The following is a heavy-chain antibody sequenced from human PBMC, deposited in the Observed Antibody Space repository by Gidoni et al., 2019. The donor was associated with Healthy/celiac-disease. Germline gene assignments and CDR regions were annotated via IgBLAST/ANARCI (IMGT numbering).Heavy chain of an antibody. CDR1: GFTVSSNY. Sequence: EVQLVESGGGLVQPGGSLRLSCAASGFTVSSNYMSWVRQAPGKGLGWVSVIYSGGSTYYADSVKGRFTISRDNSKNTLYLQMNSLRAEDTAVYYCARDGAAAGYYFDYWGQGTLVTVSS. V-gene: IGHV3-66*02. CDR2: IYSGGST. J-gene: IGHJ4*02. D-gene: IGHD6-13*01. CDR3: ARDGAAAGYYFDY.